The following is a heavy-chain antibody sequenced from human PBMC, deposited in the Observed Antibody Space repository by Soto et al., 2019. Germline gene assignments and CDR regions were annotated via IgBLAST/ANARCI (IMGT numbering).Heavy chain of an antibody. V-gene: IGHV2-5*02. CDR1: GFSHTTSGVG. D-gene: IGHD3-16*01. CDR3: PPSPSLGCDARGNWFDP. CDR2: IYWDDDK. Sequence: QITLKESGPTQVKPTQTLTLTCTFSGFSHTTSGVGVGWFRQPPGEALEWLALIYWDDDKRYSPSLKTTLTIANDPSKPQVVPTMPHMYPLDTATSFCPPSPSLGCDARGNWFDPSCQGTLVTVSS. J-gene: IGHJ5*02.